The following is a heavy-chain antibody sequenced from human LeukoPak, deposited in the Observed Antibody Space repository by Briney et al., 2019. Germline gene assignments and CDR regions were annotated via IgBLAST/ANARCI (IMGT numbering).Heavy chain of an antibody. Sequence: GASVKVSCKASGYTFTSYDINWVRQATGQGLEWMGWMNPNSGNTGYAQKFQARVTMTRNTSISTAYMELSSLRSEDTAVYYCARMLADGYGVLDIWGQGTMVTVSS. D-gene: IGHD5-12*01. CDR1: GYTFTSYD. V-gene: IGHV1-8*01. CDR3: ARMLADGYGVLDI. J-gene: IGHJ3*02. CDR2: MNPNSGNT.